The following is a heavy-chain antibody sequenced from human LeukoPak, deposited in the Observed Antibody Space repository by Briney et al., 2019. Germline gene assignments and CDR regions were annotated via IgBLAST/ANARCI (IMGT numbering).Heavy chain of an antibody. D-gene: IGHD6-19*01. Sequence: SETLSLTCTVSGGSISSGSYYWSWIRQPAGKGLEWIGRIYTSGSTNYNPSLKSRVTISVDTSKNQFSLKLSSVTAADTAVYYCIAVAGTPGSFDYWGQGTLVTVSS. CDR1: GGSISSGSYY. J-gene: IGHJ4*02. V-gene: IGHV4-61*02. CDR3: IAVAGTPGSFDY. CDR2: IYTSGST.